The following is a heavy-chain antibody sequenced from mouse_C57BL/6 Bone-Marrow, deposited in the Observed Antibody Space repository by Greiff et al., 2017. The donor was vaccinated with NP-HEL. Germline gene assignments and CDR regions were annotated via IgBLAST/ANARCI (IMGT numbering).Heavy chain of an antibody. CDR3: ARGRITTVVYFDY. V-gene: IGHV14-3*01. CDR1: GYTFTSYW. J-gene: IGHJ2*01. D-gene: IGHD1-1*01. CDR2: IDPENGNT. Sequence: VQLQQPGAELVKPGASVQLSCKASGYTFTSYWMHWVKQRPEQGLEWIGRIDPENGNTKYAPKFQGKATITADTSSNTAYLQLSSLTSEDTAIYYCARGRITTVVYFDYWGQGTTLTVSS.